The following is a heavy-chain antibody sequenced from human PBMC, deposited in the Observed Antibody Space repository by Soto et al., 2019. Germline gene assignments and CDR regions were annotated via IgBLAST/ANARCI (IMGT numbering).Heavy chain of an antibody. Sequence: PRGSLRLSCAASGFTFSSYGMHWVRQAPGKGLEWVAVISYDGSNKYYADSVKGRFTISRDNSENTLYLQMNSLKPEDTAVYYCEKDLAARGPHYFDYWGQGTLVTVSS. D-gene: IGHD6-6*01. V-gene: IGHV3-30*18. J-gene: IGHJ4*02. CDR2: ISYDGSNK. CDR3: EKDLAARGPHYFDY. CDR1: GFTFSSYG.